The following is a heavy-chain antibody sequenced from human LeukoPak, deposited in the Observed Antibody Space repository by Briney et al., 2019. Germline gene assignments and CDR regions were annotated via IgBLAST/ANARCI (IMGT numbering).Heavy chain of an antibody. J-gene: IGHJ3*02. D-gene: IGHD6-19*01. V-gene: IGHV4-59*08. Sequence: SETLSLTCTVSGGSISSYYWSWIRQPPGKGLEWIGYIYYSGSTNYNPSLKSRVTISVDTSKNQFSLKLSSVTAADTAVYYCARQDSSGWYESGAFDIWGQGTMVTVSS. CDR1: GGSISSYY. CDR2: IYYSGST. CDR3: ARQDSSGWYESGAFDI.